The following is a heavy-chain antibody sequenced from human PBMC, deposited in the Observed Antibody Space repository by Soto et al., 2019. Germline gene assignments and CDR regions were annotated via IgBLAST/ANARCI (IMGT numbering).Heavy chain of an antibody. CDR3: ARETYYDFWSGPYYRMDV. CDR1: GFTFSSYA. J-gene: IGHJ6*02. D-gene: IGHD3-3*01. Sequence: QVQLVESGGGVVQPGRSLRLSCAASGFTFSSYAMHWVRQAPGKGLEWVAVISYDGSNKYYADSVKGRFTISRDNSKNTLYLQMNSLRAEDTAVYYCARETYYDFWSGPYYRMDVWGQGTTVTVSS. V-gene: IGHV3-30-3*01. CDR2: ISYDGSNK.